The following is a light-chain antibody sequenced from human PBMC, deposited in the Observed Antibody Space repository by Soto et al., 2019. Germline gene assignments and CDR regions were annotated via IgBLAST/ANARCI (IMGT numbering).Light chain of an antibody. Sequence: DIQMTQSPSSLSASVGDRVTITCRANQDISYYLAWYQQKQGKVPKLLIYGASTLQSGVPSRFSGSGSGTDFTLTISSLQPEDFATYYCQQSYNTPRTFGQGTKVDIK. CDR1: QDISYY. V-gene: IGKV1-27*01. CDR3: QQSYNTPRT. J-gene: IGKJ1*01. CDR2: GAS.